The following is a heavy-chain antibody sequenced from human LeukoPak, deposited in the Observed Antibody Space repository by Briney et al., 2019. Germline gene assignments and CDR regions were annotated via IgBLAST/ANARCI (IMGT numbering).Heavy chain of an antibody. CDR2: IYYTGST. V-gene: IGHV4-61*01. CDR1: GVSVSSDSYY. Sequence: RTSETLSLTCTVSGVSVSSDSYYWSWIRQPPWKGLEWIGYIYYTGSTNYNPSLKSRVTISVDMSKNQFSLKLTSVTAADTAVYYCATKGPRRGYFDYWGQGTLVAVSS. CDR3: ATKGPRRGYFDY. J-gene: IGHJ4*02.